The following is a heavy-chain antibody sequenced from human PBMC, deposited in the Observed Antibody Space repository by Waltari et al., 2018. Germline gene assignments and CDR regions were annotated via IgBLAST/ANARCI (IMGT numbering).Heavy chain of an antibody. V-gene: IGHV4-59*01. CDR1: GDSINNYY. CDR2: IAYNGRT. CDR3: GRSYDFWSGYPLDY. Sequence: QVQLQESGPGLVKPSETLSLTCAVSGDSINNYYWNWIRQPPGKELEWIGYIAYNGRTNYNPSLKSRVTISVDTSKTHFSLKLTSVTSADTAIYYCGRSYDFWSGYPLDYWGPGRLVTVSS. D-gene: IGHD3-3*01. J-gene: IGHJ4*02.